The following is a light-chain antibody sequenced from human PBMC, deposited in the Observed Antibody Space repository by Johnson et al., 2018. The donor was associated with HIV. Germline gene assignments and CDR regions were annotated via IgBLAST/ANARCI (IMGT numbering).Light chain of an antibody. J-gene: IGLJ1*01. Sequence: QSILTQPPSVSAAPGQKVTISCSGSSSNIGNNYVSWYQQLPGTAPKLLIYDNNKRPSGIPDRFSGSKSGTSATLGITGLQTGDEADYYCGTWDSSLSVYVLRTVTKVTVL. CDR2: DNN. CDR1: SSNIGNNY. CDR3: GTWDSSLSVYV. V-gene: IGLV1-51*01.